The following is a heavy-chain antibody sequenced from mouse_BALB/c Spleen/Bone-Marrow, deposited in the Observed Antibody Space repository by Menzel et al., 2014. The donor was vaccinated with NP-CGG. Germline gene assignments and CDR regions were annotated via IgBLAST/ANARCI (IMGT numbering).Heavy chain of an antibody. CDR2: IWGGGST. CDR3: ARNLRDPFAY. V-gene: IGHV2-6-4*01. Sequence: QVQLKDSGPGLVAPPQSLSITCTVSGFSLSRYSIHWIRQPPGNGLEWLGMIWGGGSTDYNSALKSRLSISKDNSKSXVFLKMNILQTDDTAIYYCARNLRDPFAYWGQGTLVTVSA. J-gene: IGHJ3*01. CDR1: GFSLSRYS.